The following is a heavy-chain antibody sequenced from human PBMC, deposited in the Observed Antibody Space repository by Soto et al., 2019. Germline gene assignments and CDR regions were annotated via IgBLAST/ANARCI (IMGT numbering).Heavy chain of an antibody. V-gene: IGHV1-18*01. CDR3: ARDAPPPELRFLEWHNYDYNGMDV. D-gene: IGHD3-3*01. J-gene: IGHJ6*02. Sequence: GASVKVSCKASGGTFSSYAISWVRPAPGQGLEWMGWISCYNGKTKYAQKVQGRVTMTTDTSTSTAYMEVRSLRSDDTAIYYCARDAPPPELRFLEWHNYDYNGMDVWGQGTTVTVSS. CDR2: ISCYNGKT. CDR1: GGTFSSYA.